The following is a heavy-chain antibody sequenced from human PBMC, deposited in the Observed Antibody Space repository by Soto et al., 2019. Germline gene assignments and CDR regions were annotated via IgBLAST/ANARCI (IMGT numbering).Heavy chain of an antibody. V-gene: IGHV4-59*01. CDR1: GTSFGTYY. Sequence: SETLSLTCAVSGTSFGTYYLSWIRQPPGKGLEWIGYIFYSGHLKYNPSLKSRLTISVDPPKNQISLRLTSVTAADTAVYYCAREGGGYRFDYWGQGALVTVSS. CDR3: AREGGGYRFDY. CDR2: IFYSGHL. D-gene: IGHD1-26*01. J-gene: IGHJ4*02.